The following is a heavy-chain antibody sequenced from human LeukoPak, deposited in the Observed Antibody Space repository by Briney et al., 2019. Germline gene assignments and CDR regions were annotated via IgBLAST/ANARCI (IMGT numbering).Heavy chain of an antibody. V-gene: IGHV4-59*08. J-gene: IGHJ3*02. CDR1: GGSISGDH. CDR3: ARRNDFGI. Sequence: SSETLSLTCTVSGGSISGDHWNWIRQPPGKGLEWIGYIYYSGSTNYNPSLKSRVTISIDTSKNQFSLKLTSVIAADTAVYYCARRNDFGIWGQGTMVTVSS. CDR2: IYYSGST.